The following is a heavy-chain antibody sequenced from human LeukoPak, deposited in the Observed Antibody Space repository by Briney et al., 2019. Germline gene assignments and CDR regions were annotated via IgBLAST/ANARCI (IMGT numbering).Heavy chain of an antibody. D-gene: IGHD6-19*01. J-gene: IGHJ4*02. CDR3: ARAVAGGIYYFDY. CDR1: GGSISSSSYY. V-gene: IGHV4-39*07. Sequence: PSETLSLTCTVSGGSISSSSYYWGWIRQPPGKGLEWIGSIYYSGSTNYNPSLKSRVTISVDTSKNQFSLKLSSVTAADTAVYYCARAVAGGIYYFDYWGQGTLVTVSS. CDR2: IYYSGST.